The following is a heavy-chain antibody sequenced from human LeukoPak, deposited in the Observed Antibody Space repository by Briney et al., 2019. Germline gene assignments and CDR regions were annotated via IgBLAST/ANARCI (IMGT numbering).Heavy chain of an antibody. CDR1: GDSVSSKNGA. V-gene: IGHV6-1*01. D-gene: IGHD5-18*01. J-gene: IGHJ6*02. CDR2: TYYRSKWYN. CDR3: ARDLTDAVDTAMAYYYYGMDV. Sequence: SQTLSLTCGISGDSVSSKNGAWNWIRQSPSRGLEWLGRTYYRSKWYNDYAVSVKSRITINPDTSKNQFSLQLNSVTPEDTAVYYCARDLTDAVDTAMAYYYYGMDVWGQGTTVTVSS.